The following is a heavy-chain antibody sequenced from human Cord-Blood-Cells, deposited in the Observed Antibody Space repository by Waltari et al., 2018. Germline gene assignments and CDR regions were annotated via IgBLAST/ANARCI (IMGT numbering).Heavy chain of an antibody. CDR3: ARGPAPNYYDSSGYYGAFDI. J-gene: IGHJ3*02. V-gene: IGHV1-69*04. CDR2: IIPILGIA. Sequence: QVQLVQSGAEVKKPGSSVKVSCKASGGTFSSYAISWVRQAPGQGLEWMGGIIPILGIANYAQKFQGRVTITADESTSTAYMELSSLRSEDTAVYYCARGPAPNYYDSSGYYGAFDIWGQGTMVTVSS. CDR1: GGTFSSYA. D-gene: IGHD3-22*01.